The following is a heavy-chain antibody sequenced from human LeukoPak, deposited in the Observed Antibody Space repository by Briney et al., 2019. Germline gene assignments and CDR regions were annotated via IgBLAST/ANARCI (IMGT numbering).Heavy chain of an antibody. CDR1: GLTFSNYA. CDR2: ISGSGGYT. CDR3: AKDPYYDFWSGYYYFDY. V-gene: IGHV3-23*01. J-gene: IGHJ4*02. D-gene: IGHD3-3*01. Sequence: GGSLRLSCAASGLTFSNYAMSWVRQAPGKGLEWVSGISGSGGYTYYADSVKGRFTISRDNSKNTLYLQMNSLRAEDTAIYYCAKDPYYDFWSGYYYFDYWGQGTLVTVSS.